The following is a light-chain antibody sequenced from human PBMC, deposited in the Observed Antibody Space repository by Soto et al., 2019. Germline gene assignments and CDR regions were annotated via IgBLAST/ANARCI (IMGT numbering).Light chain of an antibody. V-gene: IGKV1-33*01. CDR1: QDVTNL. CDR2: DAS. Sequence: DLQMTQSPSSLSASVGDRVTITCHASQDVTNLLNWYQQKPGKAPELLIYDASNLETGVPSRFSGSGSGTDFTFTISSLQPEDIATYYCQQYDNLPYTFGQGTKLEIK. CDR3: QQYDNLPYT. J-gene: IGKJ2*01.